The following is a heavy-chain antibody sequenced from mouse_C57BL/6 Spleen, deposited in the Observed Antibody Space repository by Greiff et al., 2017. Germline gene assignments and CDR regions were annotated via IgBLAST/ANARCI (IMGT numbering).Heavy chain of an antibody. J-gene: IGHJ4*01. CDR1: GYTFTSYW. V-gene: IGHV1-64*01. CDR2: IHPNSGSP. Sequence: QVQLQQPGAELVKPGASVKLSCKASGYTFTSYWMHWVKQRPGQGLEWIGKIHPNSGSPKYNEKFKSKATLTVDKSSSTAYRLRSSLTSEDSAFYYSARVYYAMDYWGQGTSVTVSS. CDR3: ARVYYAMDY.